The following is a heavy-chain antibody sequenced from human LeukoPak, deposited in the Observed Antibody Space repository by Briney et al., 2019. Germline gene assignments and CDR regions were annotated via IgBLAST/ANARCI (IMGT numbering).Heavy chain of an antibody. J-gene: IGHJ6*02. CDR2: ISSDSNHR. Sequence: GGSLRLSCAASGFTFSTYSMNWVRQAPGKGLEWVSSISSDSNHRFYADSLKGRFTISRDNAKSSLYLQLIGLRAEDTAVYYCARVAFGLYVMDVWGQGTTVTVSS. V-gene: IGHV3-21*01. CDR1: GFTFSTYS. CDR3: ARVAFGLYVMDV. D-gene: IGHD3-3*01.